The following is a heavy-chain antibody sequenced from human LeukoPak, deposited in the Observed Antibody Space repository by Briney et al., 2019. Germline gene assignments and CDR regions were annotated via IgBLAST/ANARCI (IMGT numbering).Heavy chain of an antibody. CDR3: ARHGYTASHFFLDY. Sequence: PSETLSLTCSVSSGSINSYYWGRVRQPAGRGLEWIGRIYTTGRADYDPSLQSRVAMSIDTSQKQFSLNLKSVTAADTATYFCARHGYTASHFFLDYWSQGAPVTVSS. CDR2: IYTTGRA. V-gene: IGHV4-4*07. D-gene: IGHD5-18*01. CDR1: SGSINSYY. J-gene: IGHJ4*02.